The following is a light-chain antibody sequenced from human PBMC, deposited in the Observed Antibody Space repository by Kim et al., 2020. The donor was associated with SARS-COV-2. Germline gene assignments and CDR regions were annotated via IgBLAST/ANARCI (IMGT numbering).Light chain of an antibody. J-gene: IGKJ5*01. CDR1: QSVSNY. V-gene: IGKV3-11*01. CDR2: DAS. Sequence: LAPGERAPLSCRASQSVSNYLAWYQQKPGQAPRLLIYDASNRATGIPARFTGSGSGTDFTLTISSLEPEDFAVYYCQQRSNWPITFGQGTRLEIK. CDR3: QQRSNWPIT.